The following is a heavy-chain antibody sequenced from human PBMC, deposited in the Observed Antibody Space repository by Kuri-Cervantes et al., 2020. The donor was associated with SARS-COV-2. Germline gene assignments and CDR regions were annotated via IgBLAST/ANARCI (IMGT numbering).Heavy chain of an antibody. CDR2: IYYSGST. Sequence: SETLSLTCTVSGGSISSSSYYWGWIRQPPGKGLEWIGSIYYSGSTYYNPSLKSRVTISVDTSKNQFSLKLRSVTAADTAVYYCARHMPGTAYYDTSGYYKRNYYYYMDVWGKGTTVTVSS. J-gene: IGHJ6*03. D-gene: IGHD3-22*01. V-gene: IGHV4-39*01. CDR1: GGSISSSSYY. CDR3: ARHMPGTAYYDTSGYYKRNYYYYMDV.